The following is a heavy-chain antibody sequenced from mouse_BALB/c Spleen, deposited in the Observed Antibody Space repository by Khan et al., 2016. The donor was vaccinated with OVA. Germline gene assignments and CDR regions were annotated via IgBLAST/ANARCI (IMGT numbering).Heavy chain of an antibody. CDR1: GYSITSDYA. CDR2: ISYSGRT. CDR3: ARSVTITTVVATDFDY. D-gene: IGHD1-1*01. Sequence: EVQLQESGPGLVKPSQSLSLTCTVTGYSITSDYAWNWIRQFPGNKLEWMGYISYSGRTSYNPSLKSRISITRATSTNPFFLQLNSVTTEDTATYFCARSVTITTVVATDFDYWGQGTTLTVSS. J-gene: IGHJ2*01. V-gene: IGHV3-2*02.